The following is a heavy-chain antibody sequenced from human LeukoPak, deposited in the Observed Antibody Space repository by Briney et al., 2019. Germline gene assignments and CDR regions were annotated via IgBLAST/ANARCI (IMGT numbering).Heavy chain of an antibody. J-gene: IGHJ4*02. CDR1: GFTFSNYW. D-gene: IGHD5-18*01. Sequence: GGSLRLSCAASGFTFSNYWMSWVRQAPGKGLEWVANIKQDGSEKYYVDSVKGRFTTSRDNAKNSLYLQMNSLRAEDTAVYYCARFGIQLWGLFDYWGQGTLVTVSS. V-gene: IGHV3-7*01. CDR2: IKQDGSEK. CDR3: ARFGIQLWGLFDY.